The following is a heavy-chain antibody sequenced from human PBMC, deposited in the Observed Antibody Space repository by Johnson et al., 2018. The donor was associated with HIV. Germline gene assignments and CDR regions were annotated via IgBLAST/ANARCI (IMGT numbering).Heavy chain of an antibody. CDR1: GFSFSNSV. Sequence: QVQLVESVGDVVQPGTSLRLFCAASGFSFSNSVMHWVRRAPGKGLDWVAGISVDGNSKFYPDSVKGRFPISRDNSDNTRFLQINSLRPEDTAVYYCARGYHSSGRCDVFDIWGQGTLVTVSS. V-gene: IGHV3-30-3*01. CDR2: ISVDGNSK. CDR3: ARGYHSSGRCDVFDI. D-gene: IGHD6-19*01. J-gene: IGHJ3*02.